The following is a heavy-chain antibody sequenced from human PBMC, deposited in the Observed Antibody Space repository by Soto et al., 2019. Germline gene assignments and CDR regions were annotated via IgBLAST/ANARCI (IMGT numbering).Heavy chain of an antibody. V-gene: IGHV1-3*05. D-gene: IGHD2-21*02. CDR2: INAGNGNT. J-gene: IGHJ4*02. CDR1: GYTFTSYA. Sequence: QVQLVLSGAEEKKPGASVKVSCKASGYTFTSYAMHWVRQAPGQRLEWMGWINAGNGNTKYSQKFQGRVTITRDTSASTAYMELSSMRSDDTAVYYCARSIVVVTALDYWGQGTLVTVSS. CDR3: ARSIVVVTALDY.